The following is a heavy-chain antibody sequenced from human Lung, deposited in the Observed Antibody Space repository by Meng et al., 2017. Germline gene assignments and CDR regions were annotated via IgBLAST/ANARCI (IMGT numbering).Heavy chain of an antibody. Sequence: QVQIQQWGAGLLKPSETLSFTCVVSGGSFSDYYWSWIRQPPGKGMEWIGEINHSGSTNYNPSLESRATISVDTSQNNLSLKLSSVTAADSAVYYCARGPTTMAHDFDYWGQGTLVTVSS. D-gene: IGHD4-11*01. V-gene: IGHV4-34*01. CDR3: ARGPTTMAHDFDY. CDR1: GGSFSDYY. CDR2: INHSGST. J-gene: IGHJ4*02.